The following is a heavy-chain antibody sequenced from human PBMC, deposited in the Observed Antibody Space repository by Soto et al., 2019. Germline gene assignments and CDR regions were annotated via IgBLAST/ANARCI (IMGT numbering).Heavy chain of an antibody. CDR1: GFTFSSYA. CDR3: AKGLTSSGCFDS. D-gene: IGHD3-10*01. Sequence: GGSLRLSCAASGFTFSSYAMSWVRQAPGKGLEWVPAISISGGSTFYADSVKGRFTISRDNPKNTVVLQMTSLSAEDTAVYYCAKGLTSSGCFDSWGQGTLVTVSS. J-gene: IGHJ5*01. V-gene: IGHV3-23*01. CDR2: ISISGGST.